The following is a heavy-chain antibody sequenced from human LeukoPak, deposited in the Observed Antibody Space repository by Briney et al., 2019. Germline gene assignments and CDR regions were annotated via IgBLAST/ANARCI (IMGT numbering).Heavy chain of an antibody. CDR1: ESTFSSYA. Sequence: GGSLRLPCAASESTFSSYAMQWVRQAPGKGLEWVSGISASGGSTYYADSVKGRFTISRDNSKNTLYLQMNSLRAEDTAIYYCAKYVTAKGPPYGLDVWGQGTTVTVSS. CDR3: AKYVTAKGPPYGLDV. D-gene: IGHD1-14*01. J-gene: IGHJ6*02. V-gene: IGHV3-23*01. CDR2: ISASGGST.